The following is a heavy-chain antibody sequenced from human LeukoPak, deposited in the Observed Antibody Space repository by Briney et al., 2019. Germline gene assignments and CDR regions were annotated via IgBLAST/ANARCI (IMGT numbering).Heavy chain of an antibody. CDR1: GFTFSNYA. CDR3: AKDCAIGVWFGECELDF. D-gene: IGHD3-10*01. J-gene: IGHJ4*02. Sequence: GGSLRLSCAASGFTFSNYAMSWVRQAPGRGLEWVSVISASGGSTYYADSVKGRFTISRDYSRNTAYLQMNSLRADDTAVYYCAKDCAIGVWFGECELDFRGQRTLVTVSS. V-gene: IGHV3-23*01. CDR2: ISASGGST.